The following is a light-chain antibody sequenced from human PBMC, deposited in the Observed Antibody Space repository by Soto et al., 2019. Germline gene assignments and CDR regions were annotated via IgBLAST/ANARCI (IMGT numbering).Light chain of an antibody. CDR1: QNLRDF. V-gene: IGKV1-39*01. Sequence: DIQMTQSASSSSASLGDRVSISCRASQNLRDFFNWYQQNPRKAPELLIFSASNLQSGVPSRFSGSGSGTDFTLNISSLQREDFATYYCQQTYSTPPTFGQGTRVEI. CDR3: QQTYSTPPT. CDR2: SAS. J-gene: IGKJ1*01.